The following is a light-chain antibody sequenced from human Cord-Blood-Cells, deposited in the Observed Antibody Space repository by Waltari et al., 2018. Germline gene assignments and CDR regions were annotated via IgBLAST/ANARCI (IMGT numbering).Light chain of an antibody. J-gene: IGKJ2*01. CDR1: QSISSW. CDR3: QQYNSYSTT. V-gene: IGKV1-5*01. Sequence: DIQMTQSPSTLSASVGDRVTITCRASQSISSWLAWYQQKPGKAPQLLIYDASILESGVPSRFSGSGSGTEFTLTISSLQPDDFATYYCQQYNSYSTTFGQGTKLEIK. CDR2: DAS.